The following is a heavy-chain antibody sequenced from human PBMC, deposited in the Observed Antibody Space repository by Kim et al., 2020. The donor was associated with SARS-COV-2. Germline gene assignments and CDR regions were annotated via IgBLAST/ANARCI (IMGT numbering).Heavy chain of an antibody. V-gene: IGHV1-3*01. CDR3: ARDPHTAMVMGPIDY. CDR1: GYTFTSYA. CDR2: INAGNGNT. Sequence: ASVKVSCKASGYTFTSYAMHWVRQAPGQRLEWMGWINAGNGNTKYSQKFQGRVTITRDTSASTAYMELSSLRSEDTAVYYCARDPHTAMVMGPIDYWGQGTLVTVSS. J-gene: IGHJ4*02. D-gene: IGHD5-18*01.